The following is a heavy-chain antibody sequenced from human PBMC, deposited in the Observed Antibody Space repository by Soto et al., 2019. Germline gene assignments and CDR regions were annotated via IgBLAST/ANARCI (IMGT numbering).Heavy chain of an antibody. CDR1: GFTFSSYA. D-gene: IGHD4-17*01. CDR3: AKDPLIRDGDRYYYYYMDV. CDR2: ISGSGGTT. V-gene: IGHV3-23*01. J-gene: IGHJ6*03. Sequence: EVQLLESGGGLVQPGGSPRLSCAASGFTFSSYAMSWVRQAPGKGLEWVSAISGSGGTTYYADSVKGRFTISRDNSKNTLYLQMNSLRAEDTAVYYCAKDPLIRDGDRYYYYYMDVWGKGTTVTVSS.